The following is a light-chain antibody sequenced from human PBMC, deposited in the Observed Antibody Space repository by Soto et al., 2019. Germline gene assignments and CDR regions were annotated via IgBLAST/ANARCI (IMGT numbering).Light chain of an antibody. CDR1: QNLLFSNGYNY. Sequence: DIVMTQSPLSLPVIHGEPASISCSSSQNLLFSNGYNYVDWYLQKPGQSPQLLIYLGSHRASGVPDRFSGSGSGTDFTLKISRVEAEDVGVYYCMQVLHTPLTFGGGTKVEIK. J-gene: IGKJ4*01. CDR2: LGS. CDR3: MQVLHTPLT. V-gene: IGKV2-28*01.